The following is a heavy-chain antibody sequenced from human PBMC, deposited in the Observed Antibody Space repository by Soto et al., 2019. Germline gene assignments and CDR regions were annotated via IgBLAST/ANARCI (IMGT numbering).Heavy chain of an antibody. V-gene: IGHV3-73*02. J-gene: IGHJ6*02. CDR3: TSDTARVYYGMDV. CDR2: IRSKANSYAT. CDR1: GFTFSGSA. Sequence: EVQLVESGGGLVQPGGSLTLSCAASGFTFSGSAMHWVRQASGKGLEWVGRIRSKANSYATAYAASVKGRFTISRDDSKNTAYLQMNSLKTEDTAVYYCTSDTARVYYGMDVWGQGTTVTVSS. D-gene: IGHD5-18*01.